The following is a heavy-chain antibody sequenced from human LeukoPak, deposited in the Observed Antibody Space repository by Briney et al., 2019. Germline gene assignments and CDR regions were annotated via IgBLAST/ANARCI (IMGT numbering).Heavy chain of an antibody. Sequence: ASVKVSCKASGGTFSSYAISWVRQAPGQGLEWMGGIIPIFGTANYAQKFQGRVTITADESTSTAYMDLSSLRSEDTAVYYCARDLEYSSSSRGGYWGQGTLVTVSS. J-gene: IGHJ4*02. D-gene: IGHD6-6*01. CDR3: ARDLEYSSSSRGGY. V-gene: IGHV1-69*13. CDR1: GGTFSSYA. CDR2: IIPIFGTA.